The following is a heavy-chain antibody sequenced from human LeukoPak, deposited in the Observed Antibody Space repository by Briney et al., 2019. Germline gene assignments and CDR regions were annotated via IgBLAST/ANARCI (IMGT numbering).Heavy chain of an antibody. CDR2: IIPIFGTA. V-gene: IGHV1-69*05. D-gene: IGHD4-17*01. Sequence: SVKVSCKASGGTFSSYAISWLRQAPGQGLEWMGGIIPIFGTADYAQKFQGRVTITTDESTSTAYMELSSLRSEDTAVYYCARDYYGDYGLLDYWGQGTLVTVSS. J-gene: IGHJ4*02. CDR3: ARDYYGDYGLLDY. CDR1: GGTFSSYA.